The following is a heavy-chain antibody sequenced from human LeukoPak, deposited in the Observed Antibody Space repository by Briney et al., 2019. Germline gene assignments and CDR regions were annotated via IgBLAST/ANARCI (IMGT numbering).Heavy chain of an antibody. CDR3: ARAMTYYDSSGYPQGFDY. Sequence: PGGSLRLSCAASGFTFTNHPMHWVRQASGKRLQYVSAISPSGDRTWYTDSVKGRFTISRDNSKNTLYLQMNSLRAEDTAVYYCARAMTYYDSSGYPQGFDYWGQGTLVTVSS. D-gene: IGHD3-22*01. CDR1: GFTFTNHP. V-gene: IGHV3-64*02. J-gene: IGHJ4*02. CDR2: ISPSGDRT.